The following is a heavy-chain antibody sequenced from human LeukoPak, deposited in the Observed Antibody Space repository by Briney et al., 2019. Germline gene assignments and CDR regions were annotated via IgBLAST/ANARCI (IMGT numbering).Heavy chain of an antibody. CDR3: ARFYTYYDFWSGRRKAFDI. J-gene: IGHJ3*02. D-gene: IGHD3-3*01. CDR2: IYTSGST. V-gene: IGHV4-4*09. CDR1: GGSISSYY. Sequence: SETLSLSCTVSGGSISSYYWSWIRQPPGKGLEWIGYIYTSGSTNYNPSLKSRVTISVDTSKNQFSLKLSSVTAADTAVYYCARFYTYYDFWSGRRKAFDIWGQGTMVTVSS.